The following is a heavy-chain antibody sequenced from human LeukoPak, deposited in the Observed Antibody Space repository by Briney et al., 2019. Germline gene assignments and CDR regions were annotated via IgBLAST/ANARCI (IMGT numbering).Heavy chain of an antibody. CDR2: IYHSGST. V-gene: IGHV4-30-2*01. J-gene: IGHJ4*02. Sequence: SQTLSLTCAVSGGSISSGGYSWSWIRQPPGKGLEWIGYIYHSGSTYYNPSLKSRVTISVDRSKNQFSLKLSSVTAADTAAYYCARVAPAIPYYYGSIDYWGQGTLVTVSS. D-gene: IGHD3-10*01. CDR1: GGSISSGGYS. CDR3: ARVAPAIPYYYGSIDY.